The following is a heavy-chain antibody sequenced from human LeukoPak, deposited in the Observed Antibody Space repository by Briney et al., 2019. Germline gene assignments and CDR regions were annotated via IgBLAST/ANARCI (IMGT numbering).Heavy chain of an antibody. CDR3: ARRRYYDSSGYNPTYYFDY. V-gene: IGHV4-59*01. J-gene: IGHJ4*02. D-gene: IGHD3-22*01. CDR2: IYYSVDT. CDR1: GDSIIGSY. Sequence: SETLPLTCAVSGDSIIGSYWSWIRQAPGKGLEWIGYIYYSVDTDYNPSLKSRVTISVDMSKKQISLRLTSVTAADTAVYYCARRRYYDSSGYNPTYYFDYWGQGILVTVSS.